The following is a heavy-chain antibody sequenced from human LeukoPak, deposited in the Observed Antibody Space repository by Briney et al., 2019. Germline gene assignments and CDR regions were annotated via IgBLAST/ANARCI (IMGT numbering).Heavy chain of an antibody. J-gene: IGHJ4*02. CDR1: GFTFSDCD. V-gene: IGHV3-13*01. CDR2: IGTAGDT. D-gene: IGHD1-1*01. CDR3: ARVAKERVSGVYYFDY. Sequence: GGSLRLSCAASGFTFSDCDMHWVRQATGKGLEWVSAIGTAGDTYYTGSVKGRFTISRENAKNSLYLQMNSLRAGDTAVYYCARVAKERVSGVYYFDYWGQGTLVTVSS.